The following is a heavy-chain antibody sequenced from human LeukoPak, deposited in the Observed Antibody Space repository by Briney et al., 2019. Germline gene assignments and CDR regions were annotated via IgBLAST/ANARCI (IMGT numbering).Heavy chain of an antibody. Sequence: GGSLRLSCAASEFTFSSFGMHWVRQAPGKGLEWVAVISYNGSNKYYADSVKGRFTISRDNSKNTLYLQMNSLRAEDTAVYYCARDRSRFTLAHPQTHWGQGTLVTVSS. CDR2: ISYNGSNK. V-gene: IGHV3-30-3*01. J-gene: IGHJ4*02. CDR1: EFTFSSFG. CDR3: ARDRSRFTLAHPQTH. D-gene: IGHD2-2*01.